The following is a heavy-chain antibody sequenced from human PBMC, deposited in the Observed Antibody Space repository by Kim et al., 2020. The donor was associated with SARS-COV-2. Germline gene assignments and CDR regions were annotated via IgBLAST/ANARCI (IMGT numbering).Heavy chain of an antibody. CDR3: ARTRIAALPYFDY. D-gene: IGHD6-6*01. J-gene: IGHJ4*01. Sequence: ADSVKGRFTISRDNSKNTLYLQMNSRRAEDTAVYYCARTRIAALPYFDYWGQEPWSPSPQ. V-gene: IGHV3-33*01.